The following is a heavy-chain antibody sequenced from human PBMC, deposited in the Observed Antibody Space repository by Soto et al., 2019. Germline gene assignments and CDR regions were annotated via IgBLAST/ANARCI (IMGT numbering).Heavy chain of an antibody. Sequence: GGSLRLSCAASGFTFSSYGMHWVRQAPGKGLEWVAVISYDGSNKYYADSVKGRFTISRDNSKNTLYLQMNSLRAEDTAVYYCAKVLHYYDSSGSLAYWGQGTLVTVSS. J-gene: IGHJ4*02. D-gene: IGHD3-22*01. CDR2: ISYDGSNK. CDR1: GFTFSSYG. V-gene: IGHV3-30*18. CDR3: AKVLHYYDSSGSLAY.